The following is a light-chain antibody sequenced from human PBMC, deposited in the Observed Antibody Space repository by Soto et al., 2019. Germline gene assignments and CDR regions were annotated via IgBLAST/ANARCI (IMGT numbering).Light chain of an antibody. CDR3: QQRSNWPPT. CDR1: HTVANF. V-gene: IGKV3-11*01. J-gene: IGKJ4*01. CDR2: DVS. Sequence: DTVLIQSPATLSLSPGERATLSCRASHTVANFLAWYQHKAGQAPRLLIYDVSNRATGIPARFSGSGSGTDFTLTISSLEPYDFAVYYCQQRSNWPPTFGGGTNVELK.